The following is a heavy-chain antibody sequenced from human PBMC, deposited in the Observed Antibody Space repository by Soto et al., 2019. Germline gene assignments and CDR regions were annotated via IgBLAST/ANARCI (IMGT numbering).Heavy chain of an antibody. CDR3: ARGISGGRHFDY. J-gene: IGHJ4*02. CDR1: GYSISSSNW. D-gene: IGHD2-15*01. Sequence: PSETLSLTCAVSGYSISSSNWWGWIRQPPGKGLEWIGYIYYSGTTYYNPSLKSRVTMSVDTSKNQFSLKLTSVTAVDTAVYYCARGISGGRHFDYWGQGTLVTVSS. CDR2: IYYSGTT. V-gene: IGHV4-28*03.